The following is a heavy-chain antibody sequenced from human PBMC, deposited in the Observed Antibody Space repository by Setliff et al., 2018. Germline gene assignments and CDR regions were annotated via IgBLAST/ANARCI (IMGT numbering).Heavy chain of an antibody. CDR1: GDSMNSGVYY. V-gene: IGHV4-39*07. CDR2: IYSGGTT. Sequence: PSETLSLTCKVSGDSMNSGVYYWAWIRQPPGKGLEWIGRIYSGGTTYYNSSLKSRVTISIDTSRDQFSLKLISMIAADTAVYYCARGRNIAARLLDSWGQGTLVTVSS. J-gene: IGHJ4*02. D-gene: IGHD6-6*01. CDR3: ARGRNIAARLLDS.